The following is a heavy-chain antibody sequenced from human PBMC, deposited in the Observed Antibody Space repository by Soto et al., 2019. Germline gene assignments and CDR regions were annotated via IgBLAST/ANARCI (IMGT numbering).Heavy chain of an antibody. CDR1: GFSLSNARMG. D-gene: IGHD1-26*01. CDR3: ARMQGALVGATADYYGMDV. CDR2: IFSNDEK. V-gene: IGHV2-26*01. J-gene: IGHJ6*02. Sequence: QVTLKESGPVLVKPTETLTLTCTVSGFSLSNARMGVSWIRQPPGKALEWLEHIFSNDEKSYSTSLKSRLTISKDTSKSQVVLTMTNMDPVDTATYYCARMQGALVGATADYYGMDVWGQGTTVTVSS.